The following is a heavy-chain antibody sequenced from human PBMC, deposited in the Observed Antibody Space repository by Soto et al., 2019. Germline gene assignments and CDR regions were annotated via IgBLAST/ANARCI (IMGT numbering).Heavy chain of an antibody. J-gene: IGHJ5*01. CDR3: ARLLGNSWLDS. CDR2: TCYRSKWET. V-gene: IGHV6-1*01. CDR1: GDSVSTNTAT. D-gene: IGHD3-3*02. Sequence: PSQTLSLTCAISGDSVSTNTATWDWIRQSPSRGLEWLGRTCYRSKWETDYAVAVKGRITINPDTSNNQFSLQLNSVTPDDTAVYYCARLLGNSWLDSWGEGTLVTFSS.